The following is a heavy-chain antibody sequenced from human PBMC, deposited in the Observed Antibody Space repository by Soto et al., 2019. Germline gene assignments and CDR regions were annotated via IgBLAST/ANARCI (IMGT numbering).Heavy chain of an antibody. D-gene: IGHD1-20*01. CDR3: AKALQSITGTLFAFDY. J-gene: IGHJ4*02. CDR1: GFTFSSYA. CDR2: ISGSGGST. V-gene: IGHV3-23*01. Sequence: GSLRLSCAASGFTFSSYAMSWVRQAPGKGLEWVSAISGSGGSTYYADSVKGRFTISRDNSKNTLYLQMNSLRAEDTAVYYCAKALQSITGTLFAFDYWGQGTLVTVSS.